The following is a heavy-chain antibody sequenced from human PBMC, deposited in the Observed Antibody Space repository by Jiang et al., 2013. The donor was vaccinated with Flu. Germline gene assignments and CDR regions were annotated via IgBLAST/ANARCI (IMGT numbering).Heavy chain of an antibody. V-gene: IGHV4-38-2*01. CDR3: ARTYSGSYQAGY. CDR1: GYSISRDFY. CDR2: IYHRGTI. J-gene: IGHJ4*02. D-gene: IGHD1-26*01. Sequence: GPGLVKPSETLSLTCAVSGYSISRDFYWVWIRQAPGMGLEWIGSIYHRGTIYYNPSFKGRVTISLDTAKNQFSLNLMSVTASDTAMYYCARTYSGSYQAGYWGRGSLVTVSS.